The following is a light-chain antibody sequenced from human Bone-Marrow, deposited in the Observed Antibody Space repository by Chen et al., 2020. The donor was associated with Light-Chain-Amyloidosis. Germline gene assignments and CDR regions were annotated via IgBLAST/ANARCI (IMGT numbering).Light chain of an antibody. CDR2: AVS. CDR1: SGDVGTYNY. J-gene: IGLJ1*01. V-gene: IGLV2-14*01. CDR3: SSFTSSSSYV. Sequence: QSALTQPASVSGSPGQSLTISCTGTSGDVGTYNYVSWYQQHPGKAPKVMIYAVSNRPSGVCNRFSGSKSGNTASLTISGLQAEDEADYYCSSFTSSSSYVFGPGTKVTVL.